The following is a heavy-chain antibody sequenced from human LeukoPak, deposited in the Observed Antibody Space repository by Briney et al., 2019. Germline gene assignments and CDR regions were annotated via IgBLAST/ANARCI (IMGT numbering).Heavy chain of an antibody. CDR3: AKDWPSEWQQLPDYDAVDI. V-gene: IGHV3-23*01. CDR2: ISDSGGST. CDR1: GFTFSSYA. D-gene: IGHD6-13*01. J-gene: IGHJ3*02. Sequence: GGSLRLSCAASGFTFSSYAISWVRQAPGKGLEWVPTISDSGGSTYYADSVKGRFTISRDNSKNTLFLQINSLRAEDTAVYYCAKDWPSEWQQLPDYDAVDIWGQGTMVTVSS.